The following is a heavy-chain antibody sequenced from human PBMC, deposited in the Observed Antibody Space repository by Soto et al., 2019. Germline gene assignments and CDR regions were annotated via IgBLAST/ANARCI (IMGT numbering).Heavy chain of an antibody. D-gene: IGHD2-21*02. CDR1: GYTFTSYA. V-gene: IGHV1-3*05. Sequence: QVQLVQSGAEEKKPGASVKDSCKASGYTFTSYAMHWVRQAPGQRLEWMGWINAGNGNTKYSQKLQGRVTITRDTSASTADMELSSLRSEDTAVYYCARSIVVVTALDYWGRGTLVTVSS. CDR3: ARSIVVVTALDY. CDR2: INAGNGNT. J-gene: IGHJ4*02.